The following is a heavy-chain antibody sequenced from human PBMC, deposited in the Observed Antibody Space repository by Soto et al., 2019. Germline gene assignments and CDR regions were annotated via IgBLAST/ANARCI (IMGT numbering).Heavy chain of an antibody. CDR1: GYTLTELS. D-gene: IGHD2-21*02. CDR2: FDPEDGET. V-gene: IGHV1-24*01. Sequence: ASVKVSCKVSGYTLTELSMHWVRQAPGKGLEWMGGFDPEDGETIYAQKFQGRVTMTEDTSTDTAHMELSSLRSEDTAVYYCATGPRVYCGGDCYSLLYYWGQGTLVTVS. J-gene: IGHJ4*02. CDR3: ATGPRVYCGGDCYSLLYY.